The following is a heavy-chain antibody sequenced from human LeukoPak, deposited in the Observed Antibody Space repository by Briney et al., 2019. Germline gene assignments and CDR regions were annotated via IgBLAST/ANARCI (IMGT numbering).Heavy chain of an antibody. D-gene: IGHD6-19*01. Sequence: ASVKVSCKASGYTFSTYGLSWVRQASGQGLEWMGWHSPYKDTTNYAQKFHDRVTMTTDTSTNTAFMELGSPTAADTAVYYCARDMKHSSGRPDYWGQGTLVTVSS. CDR1: GYTFSTYG. CDR3: ARDMKHSSGRPDY. J-gene: IGHJ4*02. V-gene: IGHV1-18*01. CDR2: HSPYKDTT.